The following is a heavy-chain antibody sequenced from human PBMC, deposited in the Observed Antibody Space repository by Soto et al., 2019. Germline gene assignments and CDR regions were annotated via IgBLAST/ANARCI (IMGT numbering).Heavy chain of an antibody. CDR1: GGAFRVFY. CDR3: ARGGVKVGNYYYYYGMDV. J-gene: IGHJ6*02. Sequence: SDSLSLTSSISGGAFRVFYWSGIRQPPGKVLEWIGEINHSGSPYYNPSLKSRVTISVDTSKNHLSLNLSSVTAADTAVYYCARGGVKVGNYYYYYGMDVWGQGTKVT. D-gene: IGHD7-27*01. V-gene: IGHV4-34*01. CDR2: INHSGSP.